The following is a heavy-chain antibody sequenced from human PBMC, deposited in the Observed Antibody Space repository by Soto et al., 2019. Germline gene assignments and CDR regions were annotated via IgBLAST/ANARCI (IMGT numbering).Heavy chain of an antibody. J-gene: IGHJ3*02. CDR1: GYTFTSYD. D-gene: IGHD3-10*01. CDR2: MNPNRGNT. CDR3: ARRIYYYDSGDYAFDI. Sequence: QVQLVQSGAEVKKPGASVKVSCKASGYTFTSYDINWVRQATGHGLEWMGWMNPNRGNTVYAQKFQGRVTMTRNTSMSTDYMELSSLRSEDTAVYYCARRIYYYDSGDYAFDIGGQGPIVTVSS. V-gene: IGHV1-8*01.